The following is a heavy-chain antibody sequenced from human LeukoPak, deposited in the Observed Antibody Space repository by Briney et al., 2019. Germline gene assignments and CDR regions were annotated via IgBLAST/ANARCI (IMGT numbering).Heavy chain of an antibody. Sequence: SETLSLTCTVSGGSISSSSYYWGWIRQPPGKGLEWIGSIYYSGSTYYNPSLKSRVTISVDTSKNQFSLKLSSVTAADTAVYYCARHLFMEDSSGYLFDYWGQGTLVTVSS. D-gene: IGHD3-22*01. V-gene: IGHV4-39*01. CDR2: IYYSGST. J-gene: IGHJ4*02. CDR3: ARHLFMEDSSGYLFDY. CDR1: GGSISSSSYY.